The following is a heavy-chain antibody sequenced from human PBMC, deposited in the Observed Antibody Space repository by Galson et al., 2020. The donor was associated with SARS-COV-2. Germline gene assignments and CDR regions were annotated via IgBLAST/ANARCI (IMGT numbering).Heavy chain of an antibody. CDR2: NSCSGGST. CDR1: GFTFSSYA. D-gene: IGHD2-2*03. V-gene: IGHV3-23*01. J-gene: IGHJ4*02. CDR3: AKDMGVDVVVVPAAVDY. Sequence: GESLKLHRASSGFTFSSYAMRWVRPAPGQGLEWVLANSCSGGSTYYADAVKDRFTISRDKSKTTLYLQMNSLRAEDTAVYYCAKDMGVDVVVVPAAVDYWGQGTLVAVSS.